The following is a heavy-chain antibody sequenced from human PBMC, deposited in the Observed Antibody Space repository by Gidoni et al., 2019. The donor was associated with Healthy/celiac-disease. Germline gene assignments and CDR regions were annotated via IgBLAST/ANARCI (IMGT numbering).Heavy chain of an antibody. D-gene: IGHD2-8*02. CDR3: ASSVLGYCTGGVCSYYGMDV. CDR1: GGTFSSYA. CDR2: IIPIFGTA. V-gene: IGHV1-69*01. Sequence: QVQLVQSGAEVKKPGSSVKVSCKASGGTFSSYAISWVRQAPGQGLEWMGGIIPIFGTANYAQKFQGRVTITADESTSTAYMELSSLRSEDTAVYYCASSVLGYCTGGVCSYYGMDVWGQGTTVTVSS. J-gene: IGHJ6*02.